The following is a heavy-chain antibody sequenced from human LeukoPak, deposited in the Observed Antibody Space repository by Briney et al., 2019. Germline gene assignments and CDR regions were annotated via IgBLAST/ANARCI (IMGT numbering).Heavy chain of an antibody. CDR2: INHSGST. CDR1: GGSFSGYY. Sequence: PSETLSLTCAVYGGSFSGYYWSWIRQPPGKGLEWIGEINHSGSTNYNPSLKSRVTISVDTSKNQFSLILTSVTAAGTAVYYCARLHRGEEAFDIWGQGTMVTVSS. V-gene: IGHV4-34*01. J-gene: IGHJ3*02. CDR3: ARLHRGEEAFDI.